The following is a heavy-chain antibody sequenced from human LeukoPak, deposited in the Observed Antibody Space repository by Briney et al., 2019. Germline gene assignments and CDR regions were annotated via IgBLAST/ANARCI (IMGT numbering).Heavy chain of an antibody. Sequence: GASVKVSCKASGFTFTSFGFTWVRQAPGQGLEWMGWISAYNGYTNYAQEFQGRVTMTTDTSTTTVYMELRSLRSDDTAVYYCARFSGSGIEKDVWGQGTTVTVSS. D-gene: IGHD2-15*01. CDR2: ISAYNGYT. CDR1: GFTFTSFG. J-gene: IGHJ6*02. CDR3: ARFSGSGIEKDV. V-gene: IGHV1-18*01.